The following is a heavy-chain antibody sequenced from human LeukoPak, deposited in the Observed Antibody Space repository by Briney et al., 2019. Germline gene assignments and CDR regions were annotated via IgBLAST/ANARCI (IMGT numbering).Heavy chain of an antibody. V-gene: IGHV3-53*01. D-gene: IGHD6-13*01. CDR2: IYRAGST. J-gene: IGHJ1*01. CDR1: GFTVSSND. CDR3: SLEGSSWYRYFQH. Sequence: PGGSLRLSCAASGFTVSSNDMSWVRQAPGTGLEWVSVIYRAGSTDYADSVKGRFTISRDNSQNTLYLQMNSLRVEDTAVYYSSLEGSSWYRYFQHWGQGTLVTVSS.